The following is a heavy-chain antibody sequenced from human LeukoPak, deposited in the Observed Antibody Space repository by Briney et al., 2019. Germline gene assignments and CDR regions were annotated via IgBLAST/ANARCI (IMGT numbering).Heavy chain of an antibody. CDR2: ISTSSGNT. CDR3: ARDFDRPENSCPSTSCIDV. V-gene: IGHV1-18*01. Sequence: ASVKVSCKASGYSFINFSISWVRQAPGQGLEWMGWISTSSGNTNYAQKFQGRLTMTTDTSTSTAYMELRSLRSDDTAVYYCARDFDRPENSCPSTSCIDVWGQGTTVTVSS. CDR1: GYSFINFS. J-gene: IGHJ6*02. D-gene: IGHD2-2*01.